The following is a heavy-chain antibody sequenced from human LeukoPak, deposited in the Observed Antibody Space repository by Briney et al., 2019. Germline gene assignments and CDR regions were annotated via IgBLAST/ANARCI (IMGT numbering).Heavy chain of an antibody. CDR3: VRVGYTNYGIDY. CDR1: GFTFSSYG. J-gene: IGHJ4*02. V-gene: IGHV3-33*01. Sequence: GRSLRLSCAVSGFTFSSYGMRWVRQAPGKGLEWVAVIWYDGSNKYYADSVKGRFTISRDSSKNTLDLQMNSLRAEDTAVYYCVRVGYTNYGIDYWGQGTLVTVSS. CDR2: IWYDGSNK. D-gene: IGHD4-11*01.